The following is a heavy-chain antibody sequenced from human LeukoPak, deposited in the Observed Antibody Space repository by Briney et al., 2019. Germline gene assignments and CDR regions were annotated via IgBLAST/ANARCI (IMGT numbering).Heavy chain of an antibody. J-gene: IGHJ4*02. CDR2: IKQDGSEK. D-gene: IGHD3-16*01. CDR1: GFTFSSYG. CDR3: ARWGPGYFDY. Sequence: GGSLRLSCAASGFTFSSYGMHWVRQAPGKGLEWVANIKQDGSEKYYVDSVKGRFTISRDNAKNSLYLQMNSLRAEDTAVYYCARWGPGYFDYWGQGTLVTVSS. V-gene: IGHV3-7*01.